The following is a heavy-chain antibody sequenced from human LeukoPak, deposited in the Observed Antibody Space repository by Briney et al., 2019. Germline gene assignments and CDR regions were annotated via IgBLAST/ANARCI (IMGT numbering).Heavy chain of an antibody. CDR3: ALAVIASAFDFDI. D-gene: IGHD2-21*01. CDR2: IYCGDSDT. V-gene: IGHV5-51*01. CDR1: GYSFTNYW. Sequence: GESLKISCKASGYSFTNYWIGWVRQMPGKGLEWMDIIYCGDSDTRYSSSFQGQVTISADKSISTAYLQWSSLKASDTAIYYCALAVIASAFDFDIWGQGTMVTVSS. J-gene: IGHJ3*02.